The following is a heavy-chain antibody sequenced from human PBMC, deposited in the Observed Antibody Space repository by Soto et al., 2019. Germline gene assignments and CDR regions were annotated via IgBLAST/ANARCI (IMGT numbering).Heavy chain of an antibody. CDR1: GGTFSSYA. V-gene: IGHV1-69*13. CDR3: ASGYCSSTSCEGWDYYYYYGMDV. D-gene: IGHD2-2*01. CDR2: IIPIFGTA. J-gene: IGHJ6*02. Sequence: SVKVSCKASGGTFSSYAISWVRQAPGQGLEWMGGIIPIFGTANYAQKFQGRVTITADESTSTAYMELSSLRSEDTAVYYCASGYCSSTSCEGWDYYYYYGMDVWGQGTTV.